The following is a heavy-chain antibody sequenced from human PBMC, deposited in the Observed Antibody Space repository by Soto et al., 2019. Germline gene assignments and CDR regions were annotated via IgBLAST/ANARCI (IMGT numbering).Heavy chain of an antibody. D-gene: IGHD3-22*01. J-gene: IGHJ4*02. CDR3: ARREVYYDSSGDFEY. V-gene: IGHV4-34*01. CDR2: INHSGST. Sequence: SETLSLTCAVYGGSFSGYYWSWIRQPPGKGLEWIGEINHSGSTNYNPSLKSRVTISVDTSKNQFSLKLSSVTAADTAVYYCARREVYYDSSGDFEYWGQGTLVTVSS. CDR1: GGSFSGYY.